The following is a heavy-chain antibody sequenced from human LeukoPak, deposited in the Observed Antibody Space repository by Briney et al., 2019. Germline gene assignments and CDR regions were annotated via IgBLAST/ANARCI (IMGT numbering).Heavy chain of an antibody. V-gene: IGHV3-23*01. D-gene: IGHD3-22*01. CDR2: ISTSGGST. Sequence: GGSLRLSCATSGFTFSSYAMSWVRQAPGKGLEWVSGISTSGGSTSYADSVKGRFTISRDNPRNTLYMQMNSLRAEDTAVYYCAIMHRYYDGSGYWVQWGQGTLVTVSS. CDR3: AIMHRYYDGSGYWVQ. CDR1: GFTFSSYA. J-gene: IGHJ4*02.